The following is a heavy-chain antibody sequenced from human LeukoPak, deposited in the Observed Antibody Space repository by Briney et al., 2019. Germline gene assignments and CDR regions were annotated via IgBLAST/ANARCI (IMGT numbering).Heavy chain of an antibody. CDR3: AKDDGSRSYSVY. D-gene: IGHD1-26*01. CDR2: IYHSGST. Sequence: PSETPSLTCTVSGGSISSYYWSWIRQPPGKGLEWIGYIYHSGSTNYNPSLKSRVTISVDTSKNQFSLKLSSVTAADTAVYYCAKDDGSRSYSVYWGQGTLVTVSS. CDR1: GGSISSYY. V-gene: IGHV4-59*01. J-gene: IGHJ4*02.